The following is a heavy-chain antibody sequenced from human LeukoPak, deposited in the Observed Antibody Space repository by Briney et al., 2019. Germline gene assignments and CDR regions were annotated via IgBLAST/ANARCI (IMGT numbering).Heavy chain of an antibody. CDR3: ARDSYCPNDVCYDY. CDR1: GGSFSGYY. CDR2: INHSGST. Sequence: SETLSLTCAVYGGSFSGYYWSWIRQPPGKGLEWIGEINHSGSTNYNPSLKSRVTISVDTSKNQFSLKLSSVTAADTAVYYCARDSYCPNDVCYDYWGQGVLVTVS. V-gene: IGHV4-34*01. D-gene: IGHD2-8*01. J-gene: IGHJ4*02.